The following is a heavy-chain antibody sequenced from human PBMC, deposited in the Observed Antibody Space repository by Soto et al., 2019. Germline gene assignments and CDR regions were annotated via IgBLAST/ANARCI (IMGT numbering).Heavy chain of an antibody. Sequence: SVKVSCKASGGTFSSYAISWVRQAPGQGLEWMGGIIPIFGTANYAQKFQGRVTITADESTSTAYMELSSLRSEDTAVYYCARSLYYDFWSGYYNWFDPWGQGTLVTVS. J-gene: IGHJ5*02. CDR1: GGTFSSYA. CDR2: IIPIFGTA. CDR3: ARSLYYDFWSGYYNWFDP. V-gene: IGHV1-69*13. D-gene: IGHD3-3*01.